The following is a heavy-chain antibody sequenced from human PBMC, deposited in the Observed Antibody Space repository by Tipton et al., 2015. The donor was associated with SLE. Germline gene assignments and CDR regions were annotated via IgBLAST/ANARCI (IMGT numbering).Heavy chain of an antibody. V-gene: IGHV4-39*07. CDR1: GGSISSSSYY. CDR3: AREYPIAAAGAEAFDI. Sequence: LRLSCTVSGGSISSSSYYWGWICQPPGKGLEGIGSIYYSGSTYYNPSLKSRVTISVDTSKNQFSLKLSSVTAADTAVYYCAREYPIAAAGAEAFDIWGQGTMVTVSS. J-gene: IGHJ3*02. D-gene: IGHD6-13*01. CDR2: IYYSGST.